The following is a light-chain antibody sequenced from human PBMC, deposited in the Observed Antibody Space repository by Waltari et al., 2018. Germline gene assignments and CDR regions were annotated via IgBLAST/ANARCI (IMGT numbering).Light chain of an antibody. CDR3: QQFDNLVYT. Sequence: DIQMTQSPSALSASVGERVTITCQASHDISNYLNWYQQKPGKAPKLLIYDASNLETGVPSRFSGSGSGTDFSFTSSLQPEDIATYYCQQFDNLVYTFGQGTKLEIK. CDR2: DAS. J-gene: IGKJ2*01. V-gene: IGKV1-33*01. CDR1: HDISNY.